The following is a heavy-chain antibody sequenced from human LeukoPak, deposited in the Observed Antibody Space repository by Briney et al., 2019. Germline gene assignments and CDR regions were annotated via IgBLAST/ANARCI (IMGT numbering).Heavy chain of an antibody. J-gene: IGHJ6*02. V-gene: IGHV3-30*02. CDR3: ARDAEGSETHSGMDV. CDR2: IRYDGSNK. D-gene: IGHD3-10*01. CDR1: GFTFSSYG. Sequence: GGSLRLSCAASGFTFSSYGMHWVRQAPGKGLEWVAFIRYDGSNKYYADSVKGRFTISRDNSKNTLYLQMNNLRAEDAAVYYCARDAEGSETHSGMDVWGQGTTVTVSS.